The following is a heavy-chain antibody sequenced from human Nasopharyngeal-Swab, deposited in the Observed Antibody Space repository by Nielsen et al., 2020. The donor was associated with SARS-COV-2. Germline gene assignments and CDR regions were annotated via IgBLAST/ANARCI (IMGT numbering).Heavy chain of an antibody. CDR3: ARWGYSSTADY. V-gene: IGHV4-59*05. J-gene: IGHJ4*02. Sequence: SETLSLTCTVSGGSISSYYWSWIRQPPGKGLEWIGSIYYSGSTYYNPSLKSRVTISVDTSKNQFSLKLSSVTAADTAVYYCARWGYSSTADYWGQGTLVTASS. CDR1: GGSISSYY. D-gene: IGHD6-13*01. CDR2: IYYSGST.